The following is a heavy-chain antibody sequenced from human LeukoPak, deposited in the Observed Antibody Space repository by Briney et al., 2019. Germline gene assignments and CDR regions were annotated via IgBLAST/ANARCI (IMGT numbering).Heavy chain of an antibody. CDR2: INHSGST. CDR3: ARGKALAEFDY. V-gene: IGHV4-34*01. J-gene: IGHJ4*02. Sequence: KPSETLSLTCAVYGGSFSGYYWSWIRQPPGKGLEWIGEINHSGSTNYNPSLKSRVTISVDTSKNQFSLKLTSMTAADTAVYFCARGKALAEFDYWGQGTLVTVSS. CDR1: GGSFSGYY. D-gene: IGHD6-19*01.